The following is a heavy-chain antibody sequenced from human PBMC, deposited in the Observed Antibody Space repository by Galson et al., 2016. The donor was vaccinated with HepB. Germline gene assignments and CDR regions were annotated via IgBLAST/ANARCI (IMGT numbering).Heavy chain of an antibody. CDR1: GFTFSKYA. CDR3: AKALGSDLGH. Sequence: SLRLSCAASGFTFSKYAMNWVRQAPGKGLEWVSAISGGGDDAFYADSVKGRFTISRDKSKNTLYLQMHSLRAEDTAVYYCAKALGSDLGHWGQGTLVTVSS. J-gene: IGHJ4*02. V-gene: IGHV3-23*01. CDR2: ISGGGDDA. D-gene: IGHD3-10*01.